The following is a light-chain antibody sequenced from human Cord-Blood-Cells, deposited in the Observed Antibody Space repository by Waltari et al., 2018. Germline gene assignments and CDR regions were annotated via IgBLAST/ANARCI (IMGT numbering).Light chain of an antibody. CDR1: QSGLYSSNNKNY. Sequence: DIVMTQSPDSLAVSLGERATINCKSRQSGLYSSNNKNYLAWYQQKPGQPPKLLIYWASTRESGVPDRFSGSGSGTDFTLTISSLQAEDVAVYYCQQYYSTPFTFGPGTKVDIK. V-gene: IGKV4-1*01. CDR3: QQYYSTPFT. J-gene: IGKJ3*01. CDR2: WAS.